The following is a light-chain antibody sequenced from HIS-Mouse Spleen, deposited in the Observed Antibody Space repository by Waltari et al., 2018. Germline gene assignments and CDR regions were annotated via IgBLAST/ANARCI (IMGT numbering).Light chain of an antibody. CDR2: EGS. CDR3: CSYAGSSTYWV. Sequence: QSALTQPASVSGYPGQSITISCTGTSSDVGGYNLVPWYQQHPGKAPKPMIYEGSKRPSGVSNRFSGSKSGNTASLTISGLQAEDEADYYCCSYAGSSTYWVFGGGTKLTVL. J-gene: IGLJ3*02. V-gene: IGLV2-23*01. CDR1: SSDVGGYNL.